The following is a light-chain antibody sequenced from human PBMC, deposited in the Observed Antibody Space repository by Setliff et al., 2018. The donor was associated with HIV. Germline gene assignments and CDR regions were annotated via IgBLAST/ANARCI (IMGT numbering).Light chain of an antibody. CDR1: SSNIGSNT. Sequence: QSVLTQPPSASGTPGQRVTISCSGSSSNIGSNTVNWYQQLPGTAPKLLIHSDNQRPSGVPDRFSGSKSGTSASLAISGLQSEDEADYYCAAWDDGLNGRGVFGGGTKVTVL. CDR2: SDN. V-gene: IGLV1-44*01. CDR3: AAWDDGLNGRGV. J-gene: IGLJ3*02.